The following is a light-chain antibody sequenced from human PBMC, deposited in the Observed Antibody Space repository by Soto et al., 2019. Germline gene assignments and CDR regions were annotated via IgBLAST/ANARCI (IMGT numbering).Light chain of an antibody. J-gene: IGKJ5*01. Sequence: EIVLTQSPGTLSLSPGEIATLSFSASQSVTKNNLNWYQQKPGQAPRLLIYGASRRATGIPDRFSGSASGTDFTLTISRLEPEDFAVYFCQQYSDLPMTFGQGTRLEIK. CDR2: GAS. V-gene: IGKV3-20*01. CDR3: QQYSDLPMT. CDR1: QSVTKNN.